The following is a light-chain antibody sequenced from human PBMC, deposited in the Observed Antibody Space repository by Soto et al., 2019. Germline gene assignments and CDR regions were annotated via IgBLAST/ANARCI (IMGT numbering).Light chain of an antibody. CDR3: QSYDNSLSWV. CDR2: GNS. CDR1: GATYD. V-gene: IGLV1-40*01. J-gene: IGLJ3*02. Sequence: QPVLTQPPSVSGAPGQRVSISCIGATYDVHWYQQLPGAAPKLLIYGNSNRPSGVPDRFSASKSGTSASLAITGLQAEDEADYYCQSYDNSLSWVFGGGTKLTVL.